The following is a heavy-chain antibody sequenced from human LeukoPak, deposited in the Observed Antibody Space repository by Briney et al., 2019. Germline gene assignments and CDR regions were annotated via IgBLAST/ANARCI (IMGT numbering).Heavy chain of an antibody. J-gene: IGHJ6*02. Sequence: ASVKVSCKVSGYTPTELSMHWVRQAPGKGLEWMGGFDPEDGETIYAQKFQGRVTMTEDTSTDTAYMELSSLRSEDTAVYYCVTGITMVRGVGRDNYYYYGMDVWGQGTTVTVSS. CDR2: FDPEDGET. CDR1: GYTPTELS. D-gene: IGHD3-10*01. V-gene: IGHV1-24*01. CDR3: VTGITMVRGVGRDNYYYYGMDV.